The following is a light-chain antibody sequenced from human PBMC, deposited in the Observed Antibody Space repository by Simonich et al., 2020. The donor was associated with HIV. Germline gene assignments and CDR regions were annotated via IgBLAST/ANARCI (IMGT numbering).Light chain of an antibody. CDR3: QQSYSTPPT. V-gene: IGKV1-5*03. CDR1: QSISSW. J-gene: IGKJ4*01. Sequence: DIQITQSPSTLSASVGDRVTITCRASQSISSWFAWYQQKPGKAPKLLIYKASSLEGGVPSRFSGSGSGTEFTLTISSLQREDFATYYCQQSYSTPPTFGGGTKVEIK. CDR2: KAS.